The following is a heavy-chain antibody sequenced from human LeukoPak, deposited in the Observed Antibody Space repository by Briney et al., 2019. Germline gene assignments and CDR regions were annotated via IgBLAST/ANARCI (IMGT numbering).Heavy chain of an antibody. V-gene: IGHV3-21*01. CDR3: ARDEDSSGYLHYFDY. CDR1: GFTFSSYS. J-gene: IGHJ4*02. Sequence: GGSLRLSCAASGFTFSSYSMNWVRRAPGKGLEWVSSISSSSSYIYYADSVKGRFTISRDNSKNTLYLQMNSLRAEDTAVYYCARDEDSSGYLHYFDYWGQGTLVTVSS. D-gene: IGHD3-22*01. CDR2: ISSSSSYI.